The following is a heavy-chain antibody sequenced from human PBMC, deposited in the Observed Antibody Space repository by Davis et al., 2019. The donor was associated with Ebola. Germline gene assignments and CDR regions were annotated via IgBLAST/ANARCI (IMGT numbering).Heavy chain of an antibody. CDR3: AKGHSYVFWSGSYYFDY. CDR1: GFTFSSYS. V-gene: IGHV3-48*01. Sequence: GESLKISCAASGFTFSSYSMNWVRKAQGKGLEWVSYISSSSSTIYYADSVKGRFTISRDNAKNSLYLQMNSLRAEDTAVYYCAKGHSYVFWSGSYYFDYWGQGTLVTVSS. J-gene: IGHJ4*02. D-gene: IGHD3-3*01. CDR2: ISSSSSTI.